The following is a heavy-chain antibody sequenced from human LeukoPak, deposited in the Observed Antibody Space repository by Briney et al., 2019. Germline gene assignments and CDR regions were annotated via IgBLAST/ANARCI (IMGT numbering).Heavy chain of an antibody. V-gene: IGHV4-59*13. D-gene: IGHD3-22*01. CDR2: INYSGST. CDR3: ARQFRYYYDSSGYAFDI. Sequence: SETLSLTCTVSGGSISSYYWSWIRQPPGKGLEWIGYINYSGSTNYNPSLKSRVTISVDTSKNQFSLKLSSVTAADTAVYYCARQFRYYYDSSGYAFDIWGQGTMVTVSS. CDR1: GGSISSYY. J-gene: IGHJ3*02.